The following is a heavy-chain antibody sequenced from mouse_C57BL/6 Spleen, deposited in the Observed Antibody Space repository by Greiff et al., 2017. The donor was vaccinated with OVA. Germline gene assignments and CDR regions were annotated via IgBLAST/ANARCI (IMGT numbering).Heavy chain of an antibody. Sequence: EVQLVESGGGLVKPGGSLKLSCAASGFTFSDYGMHWVRQAPEKGLEWVAYISSGSSTIYYADTVKGRFTISRDNAKNTLFLQMTSLRSEDTAMYYCARRDGSSWGYAMDYWGQGTSVTVSS. D-gene: IGHD1-1*01. V-gene: IGHV5-17*01. J-gene: IGHJ4*01. CDR3: ARRDGSSWGYAMDY. CDR1: GFTFSDYG. CDR2: ISSGSSTI.